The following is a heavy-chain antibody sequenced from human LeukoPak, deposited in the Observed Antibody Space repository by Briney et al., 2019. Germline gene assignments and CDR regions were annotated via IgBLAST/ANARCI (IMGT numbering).Heavy chain of an antibody. Sequence: GGSLRLSCEASGFNFSSYAMHWVRHAPGKGLEWLACVSYDGRNKYSADSVKGRFTISRDNSKNTLYLQMNSLTSEDTAVYFCARDRAVIMVRGGYNWFDPWGQGTLVTVSS. V-gene: IGHV3-30*04. CDR3: ARDRAVIMVRGGYNWFDP. D-gene: IGHD3-10*01. CDR2: VSYDGRNK. J-gene: IGHJ5*02. CDR1: GFNFSSYA.